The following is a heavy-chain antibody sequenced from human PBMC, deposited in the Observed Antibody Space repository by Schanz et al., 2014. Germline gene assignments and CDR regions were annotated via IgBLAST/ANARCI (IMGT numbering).Heavy chain of an antibody. J-gene: IGHJ4*02. CDR1: GFTFSDYY. D-gene: IGHD2-21*02. CDR2: ISGSGDHT. Sequence: VQLVESGGGLVKPGGSLRLSCAASGFTFSDYYMSWVRQAPGKGLEWVSVISGSGDHTHYADSVKGRFTISRDTSGNTLYLQMNSLTGEDTAVYYCAKDGVPSPWVCFGGYCYSGGADYWGQGTLVTVSS. CDR3: AKDGVPSPWVCFGGYCYSGGADY. V-gene: IGHV3-23*04.